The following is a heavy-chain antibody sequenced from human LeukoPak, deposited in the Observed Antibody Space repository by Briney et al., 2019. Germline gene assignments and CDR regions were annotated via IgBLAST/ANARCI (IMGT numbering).Heavy chain of an antibody. CDR1: GFTFSNFW. Sequence: GGSLRLSCAVSGFTFSNFWMSWVRQAPGRGLEWVANIHPEGNEKYHVESVKGRFTISRDNSKNSLYLQMNSLRTEDTALYYCAKDKGVTIFGVVYYYMDVWGKGTTVTVSS. J-gene: IGHJ6*03. D-gene: IGHD3-3*01. CDR3: AKDKGVTIFGVVYYYMDV. CDR2: IHPEGNEK. V-gene: IGHV3-7*03.